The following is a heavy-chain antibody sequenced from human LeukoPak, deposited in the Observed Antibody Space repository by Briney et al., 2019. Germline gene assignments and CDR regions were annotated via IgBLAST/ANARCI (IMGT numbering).Heavy chain of an antibody. Sequence: SETLSLTCAVSGGSVNSHFCSWVRHSPGKELERMGYYYYGGSTLYNPSLSSRVTISVDASKNHFSLRLNSVTGADTGVYYCAIMGSAYGNAFDVWGQGTMVTVSP. CDR2: YYYGGST. CDR3: AIMGSAYGNAFDV. D-gene: IGHD3-3*01. J-gene: IGHJ3*01. CDR1: GGSVNSHF. V-gene: IGHV4-59*02.